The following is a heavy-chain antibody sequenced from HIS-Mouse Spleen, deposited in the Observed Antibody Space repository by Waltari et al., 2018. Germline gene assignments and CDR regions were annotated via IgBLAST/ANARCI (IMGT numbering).Heavy chain of an antibody. D-gene: IGHD6-13*01. CDR1: GGSISSSSYY. CDR2: IYYSGST. Sequence: QLQLQESGPGLVKPSETLSLTCTVSGGSISSSSYYWGWIRQPPGKGLEWIGSIYYSGSTYYNQTVKSRVTISVDTSKNQFSLKLSSVTAADTAVYYGAREIPYSSSWYDWYFDLWGRGTLVTVSS. J-gene: IGHJ2*01. CDR3: AREIPYSSSWYDWYFDL. V-gene: IGHV4-39*07.